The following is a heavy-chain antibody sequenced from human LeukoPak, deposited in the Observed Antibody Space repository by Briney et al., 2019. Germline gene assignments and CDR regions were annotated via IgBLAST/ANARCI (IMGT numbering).Heavy chain of an antibody. V-gene: IGHV1-18*04. J-gene: IGHJ5*02. CDR1: GYTFTSYA. CDR3: ARDPVPAYYYDSSGYGGVWLDP. CDR2: ISAYNGNT. D-gene: IGHD3-22*01. Sequence: ASVKVSCKASGYTFTSYAVHWVRQAPGQRLEWMGWISAYNGNTNYAQKLQGRVTMTTDTSTSTAYMELRSLRSDDTAVYYCARDPVPAYYYDSSGYGGVWLDPWGQGTLVTVSS.